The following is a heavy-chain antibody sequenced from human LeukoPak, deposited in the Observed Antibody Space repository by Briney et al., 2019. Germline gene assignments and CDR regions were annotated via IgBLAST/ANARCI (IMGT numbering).Heavy chain of an antibody. Sequence: GGSLRLSCAASGFTFSSYAMSWVRQAPGKGLEWVSAISGSGGSTYYADSVQGRFTISRDNSKNTLYLQMNSLSAEDTAVYYCAAPSAYCGGDCYQPFDYWGQGTLVTVSS. CDR1: GFTFSSYA. D-gene: IGHD2-21*02. J-gene: IGHJ4*02. CDR3: AAPSAYCGGDCYQPFDY. V-gene: IGHV3-23*01. CDR2: ISGSGGST.